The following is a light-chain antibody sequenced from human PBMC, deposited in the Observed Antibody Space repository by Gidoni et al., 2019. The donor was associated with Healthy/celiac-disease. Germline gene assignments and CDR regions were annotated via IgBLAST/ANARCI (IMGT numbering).Light chain of an antibody. CDR2: SNN. CDR1: SSNIGSNT. J-gene: IGLJ3*02. V-gene: IGLV1-44*01. Sequence: QSVLPQPPSASGTPGQRVTIACSGSSSNIGSNTVNWYQQLPGTAPKLLINSNNQRPSGVPDRVSGSKSGTSASLASSGLQSEDEADYYCAAWDDSLNGPVFGGGTKLTVL. CDR3: AAWDDSLNGPV.